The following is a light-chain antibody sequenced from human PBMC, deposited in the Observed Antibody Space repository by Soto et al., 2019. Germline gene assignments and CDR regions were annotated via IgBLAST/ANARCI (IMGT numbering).Light chain of an antibody. V-gene: IGKV2D-29*01. CDR2: EVS. J-gene: IGKJ5*01. CDR1: HSLLQGDGKTY. CDR3: MQTIQPPLT. Sequence: DLVMTQTPHSLSVTPGQPASISCKSSHSLLQGDGKTYLYWHLQKPGQPPQLLIFEVSNRFSGVPNRFSGSGSGTDFTLQIGRVETEDVGVYYCMQTIQPPLTFGQGTRLEIK.